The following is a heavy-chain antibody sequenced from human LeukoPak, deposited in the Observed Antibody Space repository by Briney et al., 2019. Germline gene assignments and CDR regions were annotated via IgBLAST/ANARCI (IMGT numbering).Heavy chain of an antibody. CDR3: AKGGYSSD. Sequence: GRSLRLSCAASGFTFSSYAMSWVRQAPGKGLEWVSTITGSGTTTYYADSVKGRFTISRDNSKSTFYLQMNSLRAEDTAVYYCAKGGYSSDWGQGTLVTVSS. CDR2: ITGSGTTT. CDR1: GFTFSSYA. J-gene: IGHJ4*02. D-gene: IGHD6-19*01. V-gene: IGHV3-23*01.